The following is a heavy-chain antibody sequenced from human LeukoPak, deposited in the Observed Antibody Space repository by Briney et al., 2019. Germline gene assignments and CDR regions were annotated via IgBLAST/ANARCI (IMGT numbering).Heavy chain of an antibody. J-gene: IGHJ6*02. V-gene: IGHV3-49*04. CDR3: TRGPEPHYYDFWSGYYGGYYYGMDV. Sequence: GGSLRLSCTASGFTFGDYAVSWVRQAPGKGLEWVGFIRSKAYGGTTEYAASVKGRFTISRDDSKSIAYLQMNSLKTEDTAVYYCTRGPEPHYYDFWSGYYGGYYYGMDVWGQGTTVTVSS. CDR1: GFTFGDYA. D-gene: IGHD3-3*01. CDR2: IRSKAYGGTT.